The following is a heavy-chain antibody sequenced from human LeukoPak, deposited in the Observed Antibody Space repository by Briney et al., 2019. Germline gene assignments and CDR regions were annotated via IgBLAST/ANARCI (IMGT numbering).Heavy chain of an antibody. J-gene: IGHJ4*02. D-gene: IGHD3-22*01. Sequence: GGSLRLSCAASGFTFSSYAMHWVRQAPGEGLEWVAVISYDGSNKYYADSVKGRFTISRDNSKNTLYLQMNSLRAEDTAVYYCARGVTDYYYDSSGYLPNWGQGTLVTVSS. CDR1: GFTFSSYA. V-gene: IGHV3-30-3*01. CDR2: ISYDGSNK. CDR3: ARGVTDYYYDSSGYLPN.